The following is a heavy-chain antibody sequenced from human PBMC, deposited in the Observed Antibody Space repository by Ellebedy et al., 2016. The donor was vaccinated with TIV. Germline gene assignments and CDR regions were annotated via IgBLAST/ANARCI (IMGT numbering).Heavy chain of an antibody. CDR2: ISAYNGNT. Sequence: ASVKVSCXASGYTFTSYGISWVRQAPGQGLEWMGWISAYNGNTNYAQKLQGRVTMTTDTSTSTAYMELRSLRSDDTAVYYCARESFTRYSYGPGSLVSDYWGQGTLVTVSS. J-gene: IGHJ4*02. CDR3: ARESFTRYSYGPGSLVSDY. D-gene: IGHD5-18*01. CDR1: GYTFTSYG. V-gene: IGHV1-18*01.